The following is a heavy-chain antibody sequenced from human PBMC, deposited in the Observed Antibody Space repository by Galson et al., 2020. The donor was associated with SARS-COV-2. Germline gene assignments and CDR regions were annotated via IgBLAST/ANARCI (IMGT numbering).Heavy chain of an antibody. CDR2: ISPSRGT. J-gene: IGHJ3*02. D-gene: IGHD4-17*01. V-gene: IGHV4-30-2*01. CDR3: ARLHYGEYAPEAFDI. Sequence: SETLSLTCAVSGTSISSGSYSWNWIRQPPGKGLEWIGYISPSRGTYYNPSLKSRVTISGDRSKNQFSLRLSSVTAADTAVYYCARLHYGEYAPEAFDIWGPGTRVTVAS. CDR1: GTSISSGSYS.